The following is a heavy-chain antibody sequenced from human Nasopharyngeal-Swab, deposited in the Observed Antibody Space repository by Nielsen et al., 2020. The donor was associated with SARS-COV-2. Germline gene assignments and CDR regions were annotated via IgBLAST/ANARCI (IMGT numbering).Heavy chain of an antibody. CDR1: GYTFIGYY. D-gene: IGHD2-2*01. Sequence: ASVQDTCKASGYTFIGYYMHWVRQAPAQGLEWMGWINPNSGGTNYAQKFQGRVTMTSDTSISTAYMELSRLGSDDTAVYYCARAGYCSSTSCYPYWGQGTLVTVSS. CDR3: ARAGYCSSTSCYPY. CDR2: INPNSGGT. V-gene: IGHV1-2*02. J-gene: IGHJ4*02.